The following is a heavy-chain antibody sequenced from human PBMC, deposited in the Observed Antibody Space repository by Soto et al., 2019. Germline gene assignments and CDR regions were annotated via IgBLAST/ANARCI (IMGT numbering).Heavy chain of an antibody. CDR2: ISGSGGST. Sequence: EVQLLESGGGLVQPGGSLRLSCAASGFTFSSYAMSWVRQAPGKGLEWVSAISGSGGSTYYADSVKGRSTISRDNSKNALYLQMNSLTAEDTAVYYCANDLRWLETRQFDYCGQGTLVTVSS. J-gene: IGHJ4*02. CDR1: GFTFSSYA. D-gene: IGHD6-19*01. V-gene: IGHV3-23*01. CDR3: ANDLRWLETRQFDY.